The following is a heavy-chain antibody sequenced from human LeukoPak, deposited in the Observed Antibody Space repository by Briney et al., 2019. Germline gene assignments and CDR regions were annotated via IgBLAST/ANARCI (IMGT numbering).Heavy chain of an antibody. V-gene: IGHV3-11*04. Sequence: GGSLRLSCAASGFTFSDYYMSWIRQAPGKGLEWVSYISSSGSTIYYADSVKGRFTISRDNAKNSLYLQMNSLRGEDTALYYCARDIDRYYADYWGQGTLVIVSS. CDR3: ARDIDRYYADY. CDR2: ISSSGSTI. CDR1: GFTFSDYY. J-gene: IGHJ4*02. D-gene: IGHD2-21*01.